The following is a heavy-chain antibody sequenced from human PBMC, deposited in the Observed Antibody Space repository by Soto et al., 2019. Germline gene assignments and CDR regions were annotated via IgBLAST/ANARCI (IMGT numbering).Heavy chain of an antibody. J-gene: IGHJ3*02. CDR2: TYYRSKWYN. CDR1: WDSVSSNSAA. D-gene: IGHD3-22*01. V-gene: IGHV6-1*01. CDR3: AREPDYYHSSAPEGTFDI. Sequence: PSQTLSLTCAIAWDSVSSNSAAWNWIRQSPSRGLEWLGRTYYRSKWYNDYAVSVKSRIAINPDTSKNQFSLQLNSVTPEDTAVYYCAREPDYYHSSAPEGTFDILGQGTMVTVSS.